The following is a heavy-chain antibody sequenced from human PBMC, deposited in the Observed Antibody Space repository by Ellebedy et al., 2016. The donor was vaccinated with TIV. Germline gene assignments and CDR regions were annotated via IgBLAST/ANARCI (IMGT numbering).Heavy chain of an antibody. D-gene: IGHD1-26*01. CDR2: SHYSGTT. V-gene: IGHV4-59*08. CDR3: ARTVSEWGGSYFDY. J-gene: IGHJ4*02. CDR1: GGSIGTYY. Sequence: SETLSLTCTVSGGSIGTYYWNWIRQSPGKGLEWIGYSHYSGTTKYNPSLKSRATISVDTSKNQFSLKLSSVTAADTAVYYCARTVSEWGGSYFDYWGQGTLVTVSS.